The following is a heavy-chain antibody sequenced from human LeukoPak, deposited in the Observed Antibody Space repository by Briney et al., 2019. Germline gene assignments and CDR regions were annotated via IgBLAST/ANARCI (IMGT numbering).Heavy chain of an antibody. J-gene: IGHJ6*04. V-gene: IGHV3-30*18. D-gene: IGHD3-10*01. CDR1: GFTFSSYG. Sequence: PGRSLRLSCAASGFTFSSYGMHWVRQAPGKGLEWVAVISYDGSNKYYADSVKGRLTISRDNSKNTLYLQMNSLRAEDTAVYYCAKDEGLVRGVIYYYYGMDVWGKGTTVTVSS. CDR2: ISYDGSNK. CDR3: AKDEGLVRGVIYYYYGMDV.